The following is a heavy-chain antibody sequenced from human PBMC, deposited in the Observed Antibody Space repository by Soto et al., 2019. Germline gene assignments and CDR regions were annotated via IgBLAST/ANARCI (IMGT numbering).Heavy chain of an antibody. V-gene: IGHV3-23*01. CDR1: GFTFRDYG. Sequence: EEQLLESGGGLVQPGGSLRLSCAVSGFTFRDYGMSWVRQAPGQGLEWVSAISGRGHRTYYSDSVKGRFTISRDNCKNTRYLQMNTLRAEDTATYCWAKDVFADSKPLDYWGQGTRVSVSS. D-gene: IGHD2-21*01. CDR2: ISGRGHRT. CDR3: AKDVFADSKPLDY. J-gene: IGHJ4*02.